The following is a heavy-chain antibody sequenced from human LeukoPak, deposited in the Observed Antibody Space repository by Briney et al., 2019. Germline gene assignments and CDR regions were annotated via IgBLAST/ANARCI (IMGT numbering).Heavy chain of an antibody. J-gene: IGHJ4*02. CDR3: AKPYTSWGLDSSGYYWAD. CDR1: GFTFSRYS. Sequence: GGSLRLSCAASGFTFSRYSMSCVRQAPGKGLEWVSSISTSSSYIYHADSVKGRFTISRDNAKNSLYLQMNSLRAEDTAVYYCAKPYTSWGLDSSGYYWADWGQGTLVTVSS. CDR2: ISTSSSYI. D-gene: IGHD3-22*01. V-gene: IGHV3-21*04.